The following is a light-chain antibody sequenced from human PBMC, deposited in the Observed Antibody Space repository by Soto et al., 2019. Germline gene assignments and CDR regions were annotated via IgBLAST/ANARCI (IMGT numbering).Light chain of an antibody. V-gene: IGLV2-23*01. J-gene: IGLJ1*01. CDR2: EGS. Sequence: SALTQPASVSGSPGQSIPISCTGTSSDVGSYNLVSWYQLHPGKAPKLMIYEGSKRPSGVSNRFSGSKSGNTASLTISGLQAEDEADYYCCSYAGRITYVFGTGTKVTVL. CDR1: SSDVGSYNL. CDR3: CSYAGRITYV.